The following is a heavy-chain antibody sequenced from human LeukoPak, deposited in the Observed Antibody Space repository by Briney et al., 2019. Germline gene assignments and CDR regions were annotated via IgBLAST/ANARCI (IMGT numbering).Heavy chain of an antibody. V-gene: IGHV3-30*04. CDR3: AKRSSALGPNFGY. CDR2: ISYDGSEK. CDR1: GFTFSSNA. J-gene: IGHJ4*02. Sequence: GGSLRLSCAASGFTFSSNAMHWVRQAPGKGLEWVAVISYDGSEKYYADSVKGRFTISRDNSKYTLYLQMNSLRVEDTAVYYCAKRSSALGPNFGYWGQGTLVPVSS.